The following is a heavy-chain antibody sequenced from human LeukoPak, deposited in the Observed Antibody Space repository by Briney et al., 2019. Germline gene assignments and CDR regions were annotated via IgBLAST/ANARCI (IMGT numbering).Heavy chain of an antibody. Sequence: GRSLRLSCAASGFTFSRYIMHWVRQAPGKGLEWVAVISYDENKNYYGDSVKGRFTISRDNSKNTLYLQMDDLRAEDTAVYYCAKGDYDFWRGFFSDWGQGTQVTVSS. CDR2: ISYDENKN. V-gene: IGHV3-30*18. D-gene: IGHD3-3*01. J-gene: IGHJ4*02. CDR3: AKGDYDFWRGFFSD. CDR1: GFTFSRYI.